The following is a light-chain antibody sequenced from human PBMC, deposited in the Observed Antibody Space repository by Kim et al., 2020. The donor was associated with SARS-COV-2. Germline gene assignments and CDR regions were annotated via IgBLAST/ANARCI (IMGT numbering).Light chain of an antibody. CDR2: RDT. Sequence: SVALGQTARITVGGNNIVTKNVHCYQQKPGQAPVLVMYRDTNRPSGIPERFSGSNSGNTATLTISRAQAGDEADYYCQVWDSSTWVFGGGTQLTVL. CDR3: QVWDSSTWV. V-gene: IGLV3-9*01. J-gene: IGLJ3*02. CDR1: NIVTKN.